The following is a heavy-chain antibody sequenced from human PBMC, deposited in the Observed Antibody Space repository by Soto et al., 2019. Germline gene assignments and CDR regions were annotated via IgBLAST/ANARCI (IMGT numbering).Heavy chain of an antibody. CDR3: ARDAPATVTTRPRYYYYYMDV. D-gene: IGHD4-17*01. Sequence: GGSLRLSCAASGFTVSSNYMSWVRQAPGKGLEWVPVIYSGGSTYYADSVKGRFTISRDNSKNTLYLQMNSLRAEDTAVYYCARDAPATVTTRPRYYYYYMDVWGKGTTVTVSS. CDR1: GFTVSSNY. V-gene: IGHV3-66*01. CDR2: IYSGGST. J-gene: IGHJ6*03.